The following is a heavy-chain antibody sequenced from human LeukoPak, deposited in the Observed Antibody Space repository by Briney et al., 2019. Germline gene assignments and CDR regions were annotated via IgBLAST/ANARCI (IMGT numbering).Heavy chain of an antibody. Sequence: GESLKISCKGSGYSFTSYWIGWVRQMPGKGLEWMGNIYPGDSDTRYSPSFQGQVTISADKSISTAYLQWSSLKASDTAMYYCARQRDGYKNSPNWFDPWGQGTLVTVSS. CDR1: GYSFTSYW. CDR3: ARQRDGYKNSPNWFDP. V-gene: IGHV5-51*01. D-gene: IGHD5-24*01. CDR2: IYPGDSDT. J-gene: IGHJ5*02.